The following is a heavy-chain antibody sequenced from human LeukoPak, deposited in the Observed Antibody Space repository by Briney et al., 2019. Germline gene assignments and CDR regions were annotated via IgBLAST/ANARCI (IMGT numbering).Heavy chain of an antibody. V-gene: IGHV3-23*01. D-gene: IGHD2-21*02. CDR1: GFTFSTYA. CDR3: ARVRDYYFDY. Sequence: PGGSLRLSCAASGFTFSTYAMRWVRQAPGKGLEWVSAITVSGDYTYYADSVKGRFTISRDNSKNTPYLQMNTLRAEDTAVYYCARVRDYYFDYWGQGTLVTVSS. J-gene: IGHJ4*02. CDR2: ITVSGDYT.